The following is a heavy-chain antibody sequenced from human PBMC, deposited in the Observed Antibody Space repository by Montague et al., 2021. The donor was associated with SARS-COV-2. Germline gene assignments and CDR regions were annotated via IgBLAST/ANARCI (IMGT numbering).Heavy chain of an antibody. V-gene: IGHV4-4*02. Sequence: SETLSLTCTVSGGSIESGNWWSWVRQTPGEGLEWFGEILHTASTNFNPPLMTRVAMSVDKSRNQFSLKMTSLTAADTAVYYCATGIDYYDFWALQSWGPGALVIVSS. CDR2: ILHTAST. J-gene: IGHJ4*02. CDR1: GGSIESGNW. CDR3: ATGIDYYDFWALQS. D-gene: IGHD3/OR15-3a*01.